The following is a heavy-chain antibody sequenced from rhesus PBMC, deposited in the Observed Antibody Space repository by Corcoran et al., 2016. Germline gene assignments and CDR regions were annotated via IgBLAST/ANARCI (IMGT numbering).Heavy chain of an antibody. D-gene: IGHD1-20*01. Sequence: QLQLQESGPGLVKPSETLSLTCAVSGGSISSIYCSWICLAPGKGREWIGYIYGSCSSTNYNPPLKSRVILSVDTSKNQLSLKRTSVTAADTAVYYCARGKYNWNNGRVTWGQGVLVTVSS. CDR3: ARGKYNWNNGRVT. CDR1: GGSISSIY. J-gene: IGHJ4*01. V-gene: IGHV4S11*01. CDR2: IYGSCSST.